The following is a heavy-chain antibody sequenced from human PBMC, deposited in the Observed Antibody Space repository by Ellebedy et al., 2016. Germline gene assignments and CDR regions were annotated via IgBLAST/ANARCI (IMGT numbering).Heavy chain of an antibody. CDR2: INPSGGST. V-gene: IGHV1-46*01. CDR3: ARGETQGYCSGGSCYSGWAGAFDI. CDR1: GYTFTSYY. J-gene: IGHJ3*02. Sequence: ASVKVSXKASGYTFTSYYMHWVRQAPGQGLEWMGIINPSGGSTSYAQKFQGRVTMTRDTSTSTVYMELSSLRSEDTAVYYCARGETQGYCSGGSCYSGWAGAFDIWGQGTMVTVSS. D-gene: IGHD2-15*01.